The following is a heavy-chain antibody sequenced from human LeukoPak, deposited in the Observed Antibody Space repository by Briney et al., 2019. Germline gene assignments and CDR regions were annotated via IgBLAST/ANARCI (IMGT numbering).Heavy chain of an antibody. D-gene: IGHD3-9*01. CDR1: GGSISSGGYY. CDR2: IYHSGST. V-gene: IGHV4-30-2*01. CDR3: AREGPDWPFDY. J-gene: IGHJ4*02. Sequence: TSETLSLTCTVSGGSISSGGYYWSWIRQPPGKGLEWIGYIYHSGSTYYNPSLKSRVTISVDRSKNQFSLKLSSVTAADTAVYYCAREGPDWPFDYWGQGTLVTVSS.